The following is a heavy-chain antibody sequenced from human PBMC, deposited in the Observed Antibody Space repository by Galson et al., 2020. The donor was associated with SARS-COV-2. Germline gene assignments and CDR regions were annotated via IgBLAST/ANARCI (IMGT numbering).Heavy chain of an antibody. D-gene: IGHD3-22*01. Sequence: GGSLRLSCAASGFSFISYSMNWVRQAPGKWLEWVSYISMSSSTIYYADSVKGRFTISRDNAKNSLYLQMNSLRAEDTAVYYCASNYYDTSGQPDYWGEGTLVTVSS. V-gene: IGHV3-48*01. CDR1: GFSFISYS. J-gene: IGHJ4*02. CDR2: ISMSSSTI. CDR3: ASNYYDTSGQPDY.